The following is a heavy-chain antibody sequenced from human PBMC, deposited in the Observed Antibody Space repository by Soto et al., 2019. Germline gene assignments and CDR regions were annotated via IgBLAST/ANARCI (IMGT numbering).Heavy chain of an antibody. J-gene: IGHJ4*02. CDR1: GGSISNGGFY. V-gene: IGHV4-31*03. CDR2: IFYSGNT. CDR3: ASHRRSVSGSYRPPFDY. D-gene: IGHD3-16*02. Sequence: QVQLQESGPGLVKPSQTLSLTCTVSGGSISNGGFYWSWIRQRPGKGLEWIGNIFYSGNTYYNPSLKSRVTISIDTSKNQFSLKLSSVTAADTSVYYCASHRRSVSGSYRPPFDYWGQGTLVTVSS.